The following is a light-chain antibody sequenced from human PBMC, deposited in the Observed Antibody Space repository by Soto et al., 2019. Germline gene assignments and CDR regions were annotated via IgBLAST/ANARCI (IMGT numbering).Light chain of an antibody. CDR1: GSDVGGYDY. V-gene: IGLV2-14*01. CDR2: EVT. J-gene: IGLJ1*01. CDR3: SSYTSSSTYV. Sequence: QSVLTQPASVSGSPGQSITISCTGTGSDVGGYDYVSWYQHHPGKAPKVMIYEVTNRHSGVSNRFSGSKSGNTASLTISGLLAEDEAHYYCSSYTSSSTYVFGTGTKVTVL.